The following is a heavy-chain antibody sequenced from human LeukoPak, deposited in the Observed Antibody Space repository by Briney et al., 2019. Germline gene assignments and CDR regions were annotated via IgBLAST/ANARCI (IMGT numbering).Heavy chain of an antibody. J-gene: IGHJ4*02. CDR3: APWDYYDSTGY. CDR1: GFTFSSYW. D-gene: IGHD3-22*01. CDR2: INSDGSST. Sequence: GGSLRLSCAASGFTFSSYWMHWVRQAPGKGLVWVSRINSDGSSTSYADSVKGRFTISRDNAKDTLYLQMNSLRAEDTAVYYCAPWDYYDSTGYWGQGTLVTVSS. V-gene: IGHV3-74*01.